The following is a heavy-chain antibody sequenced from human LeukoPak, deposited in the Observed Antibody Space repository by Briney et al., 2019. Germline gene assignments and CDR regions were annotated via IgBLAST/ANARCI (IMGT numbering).Heavy chain of an antibody. V-gene: IGHV3-72*01. CDR1: GFTVSSKY. J-gene: IGHJ3*02. Sequence: GGSLRLSCAASGFTVSSKYMSWVRQAPGKGLEWVGRTRNKAHSYITEYAASVKGRFTISRDDSKNSLYLQMNSLETEDTAIYYCAREEDSGFLGWAFEIWGQGTMVTVSS. CDR3: AREEDSGFLGWAFEI. D-gene: IGHD1-26*01. CDR2: TRNKAHSYIT.